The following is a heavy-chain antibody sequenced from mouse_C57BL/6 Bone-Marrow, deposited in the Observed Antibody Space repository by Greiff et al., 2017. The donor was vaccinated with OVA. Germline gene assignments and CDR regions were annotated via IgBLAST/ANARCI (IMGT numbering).Heavy chain of an antibody. V-gene: IGHV1-52*01. CDR1: GYTFTSYW. Sequence: QVQLQQPGAELVRPGSSVKLSCKASGYTFTSYWMHWVKQRPIQGLEWIGNIDPSDSETHYNQKFKDKATLTVDKSSSTAYMQRSSLTSKASAFCYCASGDGNYGGQGTTLTVSS. CDR3: ASGDGNY. D-gene: IGHD1-1*01. CDR2: IDPSDSET. J-gene: IGHJ2*01.